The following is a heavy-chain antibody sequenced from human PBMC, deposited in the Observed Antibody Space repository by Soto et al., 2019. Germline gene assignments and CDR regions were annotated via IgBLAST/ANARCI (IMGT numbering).Heavy chain of an antibody. Sequence: SETLSLTCTVSGDSISNYYWSWIRQPPGKGLEWIGYIYYSGSTNYNPSLKSRVTISVDTSKNQFSLKLSSVTAADTAVYYCARGRGGAVAGLDYWGQGTLVTVSS. CDR2: IYYSGST. CDR3: ARGRGGAVAGLDY. J-gene: IGHJ4*02. V-gene: IGHV4-59*12. CDR1: GDSISNYY. D-gene: IGHD6-19*01.